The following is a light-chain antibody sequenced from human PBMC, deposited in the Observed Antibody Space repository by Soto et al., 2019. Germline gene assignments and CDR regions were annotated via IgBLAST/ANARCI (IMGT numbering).Light chain of an antibody. J-gene: IGLJ1*01. CDR2: EGS. Sequence: QSALTQPASVSGSPGQSITICCTGTSRDVGSGSHNLVSWYQQRPGKVPKLMIYEGSKRPSGVSNRFSGSKSGYTASLPISGLQAEDEADYFCCSYAGSFTDVFGTGTTPPVL. CDR3: CSYAGSFTDV. CDR1: SRDVGSGSHNL. V-gene: IGLV2-23*01.